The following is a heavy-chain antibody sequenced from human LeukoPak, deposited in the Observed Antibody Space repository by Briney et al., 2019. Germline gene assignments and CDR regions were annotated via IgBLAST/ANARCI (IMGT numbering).Heavy chain of an antibody. CDR1: GYTFTSYG. V-gene: IGHV1-18*01. CDR2: NSAYNGNT. D-gene: IGHD3-3*01. CDR3: ARVGDVLRFLEWLPPYYYGMDV. J-gene: IGHJ6*02. Sequence: ASVKVSRKASGYTFTSYGISWVRQAPGQGLEWMGWNSAYNGNTNYAQKLQGRVTMTTDTSTSTAYMELRSLRSDDTAVYYCARVGDVLRFLEWLPPYYYGMDVWGQGTTVTVSS.